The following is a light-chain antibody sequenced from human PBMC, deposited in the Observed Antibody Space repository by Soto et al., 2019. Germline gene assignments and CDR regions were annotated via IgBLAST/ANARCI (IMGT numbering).Light chain of an antibody. Sequence: ELVLTQSPGTLSLSPVERATLSCRASRSVRSNLAWHQQKPGQAPRLLIYAAPTRATGVPARFSGSGSGTESTLTISSLQPEDVAVYYCQQYHNWPPITFGQGTRLEIK. J-gene: IGKJ5*01. CDR2: AAP. V-gene: IGKV3-15*01. CDR3: QQYHNWPPIT. CDR1: RSVRSN.